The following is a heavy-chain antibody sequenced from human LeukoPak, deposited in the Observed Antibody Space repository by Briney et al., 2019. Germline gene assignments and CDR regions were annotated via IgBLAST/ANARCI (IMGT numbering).Heavy chain of an antibody. Sequence: ASVKVSCKASGYTFTGYYINWVRQAPGQGLEWMGWINPNSGGTNYAQKFQGRVTMTRDTSISTAYMELSRLRSDDTAVYYCARDSRHVQWLVGGTDFDYWGQGTLVTVSS. CDR2: INPNSGGT. CDR3: ARDSRHVQWLVGGTDFDY. CDR1: GYTFTGYY. J-gene: IGHJ4*02. V-gene: IGHV1-2*02. D-gene: IGHD6-19*01.